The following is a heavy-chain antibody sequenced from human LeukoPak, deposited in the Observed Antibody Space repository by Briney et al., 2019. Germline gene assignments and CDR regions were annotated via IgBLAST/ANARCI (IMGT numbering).Heavy chain of an antibody. CDR2: IYPGDSDT. D-gene: IGHD5-24*01. CDR3: ARGGGSVEMATITPFFY. V-gene: IGHV5-51*01. J-gene: IGHJ4*02. CDR1: GSLFISYW. Sequence: GESLQISCKGSGSLFISYWIGWVRQLPGKGLEWMGIIYPGDSDTRYSPSFEDEVTISAHKTITTAYLQWSSLNASDTAMYYCARGGGSVEMATITPFFYWGQGTLVTVSS.